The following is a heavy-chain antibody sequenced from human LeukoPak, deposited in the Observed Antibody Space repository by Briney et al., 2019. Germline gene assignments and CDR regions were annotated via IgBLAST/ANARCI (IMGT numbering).Heavy chain of an antibody. D-gene: IGHD3-9*01. CDR2: ISSSSSYI. V-gene: IGHV3-21*01. J-gene: IGHJ4*02. Sequence: GGSLRLSCAASGFTFSSYSMNWVRHAPGKGLEWVSSISSSSSYIYYADSVKGRFTISRDNAKNSLYLQMNSLRAEDTAVYYCARGWGYDILTGYYRPFDYWGQGTLVTVSS. CDR3: ARGWGYDILTGYYRPFDY. CDR1: GFTFSSYS.